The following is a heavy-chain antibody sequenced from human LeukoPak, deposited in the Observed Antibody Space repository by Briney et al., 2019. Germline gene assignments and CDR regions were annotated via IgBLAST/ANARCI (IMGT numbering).Heavy chain of an antibody. CDR2: IASSGSTI. CDR3: ATSRGYFFRWFQH. Sequence: GGSLRLSCSASGFTFSNYEMNWVRQAPGKGLEWVSYIASSGSTIYYADSVKGRFTISRDNAKSSLYLQMNSLRADDTAVYYCATSRGYFFRWFQHWGQGTLVTVSS. V-gene: IGHV3-48*03. CDR1: GFTFSNYE. D-gene: IGHD3-22*01. J-gene: IGHJ1*01.